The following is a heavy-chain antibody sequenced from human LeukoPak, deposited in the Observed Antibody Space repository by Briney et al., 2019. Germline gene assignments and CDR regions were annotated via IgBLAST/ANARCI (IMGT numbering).Heavy chain of an antibody. D-gene: IGHD1-26*01. V-gene: IGHV4-30-2*01. CDR2: IYPSGST. CDR3: ASSGSRAANWFDP. Sequence: SQTLSLTCAVSGGSISSGGYSWSWIRQPPGKGLEWIGYIYPSGSTYYNPSLKSRVTISVDRSKNQFSLKLSSVTAADTAVYYCASSGSRAANWFDPWGQGTLVTVSS. CDR1: GGSISSGGYS. J-gene: IGHJ5*02.